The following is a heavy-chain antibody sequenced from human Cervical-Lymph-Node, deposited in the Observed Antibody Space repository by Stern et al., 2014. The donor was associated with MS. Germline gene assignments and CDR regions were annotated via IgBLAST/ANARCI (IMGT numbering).Heavy chain of an antibody. J-gene: IGHJ4*02. CDR2: IHASGSG. CDR3: ASGYRIFDY. CDR1: GGSISSGSDY. V-gene: IGHV4-61*02. Sequence: ESGPGLVKPSQTLSLTCTVSGGSISSGSDYWSWIRQPVGKGLEWIGRIHASGSGYYNPSLKRRDTISTDTAMNPYLLELNSATAADSAIYYCASGYRIFDYWGQGILVTVSS. D-gene: IGHD5-18*01.